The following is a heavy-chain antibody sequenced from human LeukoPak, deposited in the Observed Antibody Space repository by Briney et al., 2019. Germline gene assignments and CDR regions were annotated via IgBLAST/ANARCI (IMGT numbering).Heavy chain of an antibody. V-gene: IGHV3-20*04. J-gene: IGHJ4*02. CDR3: ERTSDGDFDY. Sequence: GGSLRLSCAASGFTFDDYGMSWVRQAPGKGLEWVSGINWNGGSTGYADSVKGRFTISRDNAKNSLYLQMNSLRAEGMALYYCERTSDGDFDYWGQGTLVSVSS. D-gene: IGHD3-16*01. CDR2: INWNGGST. CDR1: GFTFDDYG.